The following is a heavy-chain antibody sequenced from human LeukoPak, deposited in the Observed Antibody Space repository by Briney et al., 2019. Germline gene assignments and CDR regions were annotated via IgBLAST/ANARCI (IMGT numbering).Heavy chain of an antibody. V-gene: IGHV4-34*01. D-gene: IGHD2-2*02. CDR1: GGSFSGYY. J-gene: IGHJ3*02. CDR2: INHSGST. Sequence: SETLSLTCAVYGGSFSGYYWSWIRQPPGKGLEWIGEINHSGSTNYNPSLKSRVTISVDTSKNQFSLKLSSVTAADTAVYYCASYCSSTSCYIPHAFDIWGQGTMVTVSS. CDR3: ASYCSSTSCYIPHAFDI.